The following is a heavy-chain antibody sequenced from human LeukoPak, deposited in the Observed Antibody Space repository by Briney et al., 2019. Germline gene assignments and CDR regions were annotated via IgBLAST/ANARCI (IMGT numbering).Heavy chain of an antibody. CDR2: INPSGGTT. J-gene: IGHJ5*02. V-gene: IGHV1-46*01. D-gene: IGHD3-3*01. CDR1: GYTFTNYY. Sequence: ASVKVSCKASGYTFTNYYIHWVRQAPGQGLEWMGLINPSGGTTNCAQKFQGRVTMTRDMSTTTVYMHLSSLRSEDTAVYYCARGAVTIFGLVRTQTPKGPHRFDPWGQGTLVTVSS. CDR3: ARGAVTIFGLVRTQTPKGPHRFDP.